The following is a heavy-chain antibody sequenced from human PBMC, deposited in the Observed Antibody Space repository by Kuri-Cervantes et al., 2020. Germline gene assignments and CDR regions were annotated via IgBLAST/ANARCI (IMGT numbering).Heavy chain of an antibody. J-gene: IGHJ1*01. CDR1: GFTFSSYW. D-gene: IGHD3-16*02. Sequence: GGSLRLSCAASGFTFSSYWMSWVRQAPGKGLEWVANIKQDGSEKYYVDSVKGRFTISRDNGKKSVYLQMNSLRAEDTAVYYCASFPSYRLGYFQHWGQGTLVTVSS. V-gene: IGHV3-7*01. CDR3: ASFPSYRLGYFQH. CDR2: IKQDGSEK.